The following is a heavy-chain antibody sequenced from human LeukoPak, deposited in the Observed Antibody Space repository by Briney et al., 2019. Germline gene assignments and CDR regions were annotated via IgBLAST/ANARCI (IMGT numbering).Heavy chain of an antibody. J-gene: IGHJ4*02. CDR2: ISSTSMFI. V-gene: IGHV3-21*01. Sequence: PGGSQRLSCAGSGFTFNIYNMNWVRQAPGKGLEWVSSISSTSMFIYYADSLKGRFTISRDNAKNSVYLQMISLRAEDTAVYYCARSPTDYRRHFYFDYWGQGTLVTVSS. D-gene: IGHD3-16*02. CDR3: ARSPTDYRRHFYFDY. CDR1: GFTFNIYN.